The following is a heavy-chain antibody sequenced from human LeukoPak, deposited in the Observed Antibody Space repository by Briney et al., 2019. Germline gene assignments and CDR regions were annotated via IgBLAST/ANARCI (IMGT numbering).Heavy chain of an antibody. CDR1: GFTFSSYS. CDR2: ISSSSSYI. Sequence: GGSLRLSCAASGFTFSSYSMNWVRQAPGKGLEWVSSISSSSSYIYYADSVKGRFTISRDNAKNSLYLQMNSLRAEDTAVYYCAGYSGSYYIGDHWGQGTLVTVSS. J-gene: IGHJ4*02. V-gene: IGHV3-21*01. D-gene: IGHD1-26*01. CDR3: AGYSGSYYIGDH.